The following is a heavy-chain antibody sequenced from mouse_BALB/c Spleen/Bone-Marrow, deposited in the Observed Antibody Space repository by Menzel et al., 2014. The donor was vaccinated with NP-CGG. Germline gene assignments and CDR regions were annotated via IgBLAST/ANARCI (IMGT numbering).Heavy chain of an antibody. CDR3: ARGGISVDY. Sequence: VQLQQSGAELVRPGSSVKISCKASGYAFSVYWMNWVKQRPGQGLEWIGQIYPGDGDTNYNGKFKGRATRTADKSSNTAYMQLSSLTSEDSAVYFCARGGISVDYWGQGTTLTVSS. CDR1: GYAFSVYW. J-gene: IGHJ2*01. V-gene: IGHV1-80*01. CDR2: IYPGDGDT.